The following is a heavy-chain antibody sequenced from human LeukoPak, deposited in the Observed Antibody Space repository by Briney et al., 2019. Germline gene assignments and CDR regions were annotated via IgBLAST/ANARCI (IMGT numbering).Heavy chain of an antibody. J-gene: IGHJ5*02. D-gene: IGHD3-16*01. CDR1: GYRFISYW. Sequence: GESLKISCQGSGYRFISYWIGWVRQLPGKGLEWMGTIYPGDSDTRYSPSFQGQVTIAADKSISTAYLQWRSLKASDTAVYYCASGTWGRTETFDPWGQGTLVTVSS. CDR2: IYPGDSDT. V-gene: IGHV5-51*01. CDR3: ASGTWGRTETFDP.